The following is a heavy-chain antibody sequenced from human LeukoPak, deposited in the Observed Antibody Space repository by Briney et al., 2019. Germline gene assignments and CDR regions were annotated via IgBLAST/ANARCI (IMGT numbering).Heavy chain of an antibody. CDR2: IKQDGSEK. CDR1: GFTFSSYW. CDR3: ARGRRAVNGKYYYFDY. J-gene: IGHJ4*02. V-gene: IGHV3-7*01. Sequence: PGGSLRLSCAASGFTFSSYWMSWVRQAPGKGLEWVAKIKQDGSEKYYVDSVKGRFTISRDNAKNSLYLQMNSLRAEDTAVYYCARGRRAVNGKYYYFDYWGQGTLVTVSS. D-gene: IGHD6-19*01.